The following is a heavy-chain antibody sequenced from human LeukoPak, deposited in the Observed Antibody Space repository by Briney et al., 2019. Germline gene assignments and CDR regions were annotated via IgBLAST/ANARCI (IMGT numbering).Heavy chain of an antibody. D-gene: IGHD6-13*01. J-gene: IGHJ4*02. CDR1: EFTFSGYW. CDR2: LKQDGSEK. CDR3: ARGTIAAPGTDY. V-gene: IGHV3-7*01. Sequence: GGSLRLSCAASEFTFSGYWMHWVRQAPGKGLKWVANLKQDGSEKHFADSVKGRFTISRDNAENSLYLQMNSLRAEDTAMYYCARGTIAAPGTDYWGQGTLVTVSS.